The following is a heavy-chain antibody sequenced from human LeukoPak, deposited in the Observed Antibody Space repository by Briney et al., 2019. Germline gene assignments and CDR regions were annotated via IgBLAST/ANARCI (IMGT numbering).Heavy chain of an antibody. V-gene: IGHV3-23*01. CDR1: GLMFRSYA. CDR3: AKGRCSGVGCDSFHS. Sequence: GGSLRLSCVASGLMFRSYAMNWVRQAPGKGLECISTISDDSSFTYYADSVKGRSAISRDDSKNTLYLQMNNLKVEDTAVYYCAKGRCSGVGCDSFHSWGQGALVTVSS. J-gene: IGHJ4*02. D-gene: IGHD2-15*01. CDR2: ISDDSSFT.